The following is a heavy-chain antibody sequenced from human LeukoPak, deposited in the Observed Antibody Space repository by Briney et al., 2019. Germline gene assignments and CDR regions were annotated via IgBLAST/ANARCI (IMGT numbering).Heavy chain of an antibody. D-gene: IGHD1-26*01. CDR1: GFTFSSYS. CDR2: ISSSSSTI. V-gene: IGHV3-48*04. CDR3: AKVYSGSYYGGDYYYYGMDV. Sequence: GGSLRLSCAAPGFTFSSYSMNWVRQAPGKGLEWVSYISSSSSTIYYADSVKGRFTISRDNAKNSLYLQMNSLRAEDTAVYYCAKVYSGSYYGGDYYYYGMDVWGQGTTVTVSS. J-gene: IGHJ6*02.